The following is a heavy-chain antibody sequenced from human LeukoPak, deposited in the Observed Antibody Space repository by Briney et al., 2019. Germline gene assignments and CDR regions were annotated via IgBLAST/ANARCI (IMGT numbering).Heavy chain of an antibody. Sequence: ASAKVSCKASGYTFTSYAMNWVRQAPGQGLEWMGWINTNTGNPTYAQGLTGRFVFSLDTSVSTAYLQISSLKAEDTAVYYCARVGIVVPAAISYFDYWGQGTLVTVSS. D-gene: IGHD2-2*01. CDR1: GYTFTSYA. CDR3: ARVGIVVPAAISYFDY. V-gene: IGHV7-4-1*02. CDR2: INTNTGNP. J-gene: IGHJ4*02.